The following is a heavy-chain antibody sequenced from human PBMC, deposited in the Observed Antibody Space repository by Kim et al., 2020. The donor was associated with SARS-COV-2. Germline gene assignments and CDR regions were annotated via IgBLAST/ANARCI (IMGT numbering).Heavy chain of an antibody. D-gene: IGHD3-16*01. V-gene: IGHV7-4-1*02. J-gene: IGHJ6*02. Sequence: YAQGFTGRFVFSLDTSVSTAYLQISSLKAEDTAVYYCARDNMGVRYGMGVWGQGTTVTVSS. CDR3: ARDNMGVRYGMGV.